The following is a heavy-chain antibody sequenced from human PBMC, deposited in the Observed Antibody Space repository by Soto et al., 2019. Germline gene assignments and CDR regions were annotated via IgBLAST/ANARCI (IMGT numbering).Heavy chain of an antibody. Sequence: QVQLVQSGAEVKKPGSSVKVSCKASGGTFSSYAISWVRQAPGQGLEWMGGIIPVFGTANYAQKFQGRVTITADECTSTAYMELSSLRSEDTAVYYCARGPDYYDSSGYYYIFDYWGQGTLVTVSS. CDR3: ARGPDYYDSSGYYYIFDY. CDR1: GGTFSSYA. V-gene: IGHV1-69*01. J-gene: IGHJ4*02. D-gene: IGHD3-22*01. CDR2: IIPVFGTA.